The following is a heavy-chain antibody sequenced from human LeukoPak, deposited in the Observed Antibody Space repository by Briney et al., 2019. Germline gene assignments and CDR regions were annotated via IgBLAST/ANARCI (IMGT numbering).Heavy chain of an antibody. D-gene: IGHD3-22*01. CDR3: ARGGWLPPDF. CDR2: VYSTGST. J-gene: IGHJ4*02. Sequence: SETLSLTCTVSGGTINEYYWSWIRQPAGKGLEWIGHVYSTGSTNYNPSFKSRVTMSVDMSKNQFSLKPTSVTAADTAVYYCARGGWLPPDFRGQGTLVIVSS. V-gene: IGHV4-4*07. CDR1: GGTINEYY.